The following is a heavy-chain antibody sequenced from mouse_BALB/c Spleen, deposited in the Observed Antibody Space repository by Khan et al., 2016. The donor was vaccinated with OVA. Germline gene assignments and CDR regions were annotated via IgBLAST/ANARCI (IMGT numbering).Heavy chain of an antibody. J-gene: IGHJ3*01. CDR3: TRLAEYYNSEGCAY. V-gene: IGHV5-6*01. CDR2: LSSGGSYT. Sequence: EVQLQESGGDLVKPGGSLKLSCAASGFTFSTYGMSWVRQTPDKRLEWVAALSSGGSYTYYPDSVKGRFIISRDNAKNTLYLQMSSLKSEDTAMYYGTRLAEYYNSEGCAYWGQGTLVTVSA. D-gene: IGHD2-12*01. CDR1: GFTFSTYG.